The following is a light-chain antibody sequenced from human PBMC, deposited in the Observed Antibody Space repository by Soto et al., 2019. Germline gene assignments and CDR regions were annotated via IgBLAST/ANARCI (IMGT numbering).Light chain of an antibody. CDR2: EVT. V-gene: IGLV2-14*01. J-gene: IGLJ1*01. CDR1: SSDVGGYNY. CDR3: SSYTSRSTLV. Sequence: QSALTQPASVSLSPGQSITISCTGTSSDVGGYNYVSLYQQHPGKAPKLMIYEVTNRPSGVSNRFSGSKSGNTASLTISGLQAEDEADYYCSSYTSRSTLVFGTGTKVTVL.